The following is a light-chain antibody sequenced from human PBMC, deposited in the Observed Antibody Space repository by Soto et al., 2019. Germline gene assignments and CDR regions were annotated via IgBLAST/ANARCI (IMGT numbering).Light chain of an antibody. CDR3: CSYAGSSTPV. Sequence: QSALTQPASVSGSPGQSITISCTGTSSDVGSYNLVSWYQQHPGKAPKLMIYEGSKRPSGVSNRFSGSKSGNTASLTISGLPAEDEADYYCCSYAGSSTPVFGGGTQLTVL. CDR1: SSDVGSYNL. CDR2: EGS. V-gene: IGLV2-23*01. J-gene: IGLJ2*01.